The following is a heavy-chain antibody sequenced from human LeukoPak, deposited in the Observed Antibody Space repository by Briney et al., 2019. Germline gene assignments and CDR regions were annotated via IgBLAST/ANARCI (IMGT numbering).Heavy chain of an antibody. CDR2: IYYSGST. V-gene: IGHV4-39*01. J-gene: IGHJ6*02. CDR3: ARMGYGSGKNLRDYYYGMDV. D-gene: IGHD3-10*01. CDR1: GGSISSYY. Sequence: PSETLSLTCTVSGGSISSYYWGWIRQPPGKGLEWIGSIYYSGSTYYNPSLKSRVTISVDTSKNQLSLKLSSVTAADTAVYYCARMGYGSGKNLRDYYYGMDVWGQGTTVTVSS.